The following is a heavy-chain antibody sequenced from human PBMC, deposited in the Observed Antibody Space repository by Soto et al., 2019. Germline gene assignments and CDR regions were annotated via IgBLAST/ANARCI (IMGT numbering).Heavy chain of an antibody. CDR1: GFTFSSYA. J-gene: IGHJ6*02. CDR2: ISYDGSNK. D-gene: IGHD4-17*01. Sequence: GGSLRLSCAASGFTFSSYAMHWVRQAPGKGLEWVAVISYDGSNKYYADSVKGRFTISRDNSKNTLYLQMNSLRAEDTAVYYCARFWDDYGDYRDPSYYYYGMDVWGQGTTVTVSS. V-gene: IGHV3-30-3*01. CDR3: ARFWDDYGDYRDPSYYYYGMDV.